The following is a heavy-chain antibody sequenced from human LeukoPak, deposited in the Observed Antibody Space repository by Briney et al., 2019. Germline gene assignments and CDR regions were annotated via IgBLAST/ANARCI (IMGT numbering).Heavy chain of an antibody. CDR3: ARSVEMATFDY. Sequence: SETLSLTCTVSGGSISSGYYWGWIRQPPGKGLEWIGSIYHSGSTYYNPSLKSRVTISVDTSKNQFSLKLSSVTAADTAVYYCARSVEMATFDYWGQGTLVTVSS. D-gene: IGHD5-24*01. CDR1: GGSISSGYY. J-gene: IGHJ4*02. CDR2: IYHSGST. V-gene: IGHV4-38-2*02.